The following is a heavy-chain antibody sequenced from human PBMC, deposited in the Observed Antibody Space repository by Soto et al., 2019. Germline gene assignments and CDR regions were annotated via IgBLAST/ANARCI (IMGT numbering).Heavy chain of an antibody. J-gene: IGHJ4*02. D-gene: IGHD1-26*01. V-gene: IGHV3-30*03. CDR3: ARYSGKYQGPIDY. Sequence: QVQLVESGGGVVQPGRSLRLSCAASGFTFSHYGIHWVRQAPGKGLEWLAVISYDGSNKHYAHSVKGQFTVSTDNSKNTLYLQTNSLRAKDTAVYFCARYSGKYQGPIDYWGQGILVTVSS. CDR1: GFTFSHYG. CDR2: ISYDGSNK.